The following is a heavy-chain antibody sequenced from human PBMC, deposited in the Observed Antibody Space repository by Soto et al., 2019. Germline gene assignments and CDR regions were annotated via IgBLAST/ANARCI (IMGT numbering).Heavy chain of an antibody. V-gene: IGHV4-59*08. CDR1: GGSISSYY. CDR2: MYNSGST. Sequence: SETLSLTCTVSGGSISSYYWTWIRQPPGKGLEWIGFMYNSGSTHYNPSLKSRVTISLDTSKNQFSLNLRSVTAADTAVYYCASMGYHYGSGSYPLDYWGQGTLVTAPQ. CDR3: ASMGYHYGSGSYPLDY. D-gene: IGHD3-10*01. J-gene: IGHJ4*02.